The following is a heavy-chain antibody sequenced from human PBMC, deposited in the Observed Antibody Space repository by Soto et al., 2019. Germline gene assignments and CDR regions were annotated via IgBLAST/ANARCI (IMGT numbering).Heavy chain of an antibody. CDR2: TYYRSRWYN. CDR3: ARELPYYVSSDSYLDY. V-gene: IGHV6-1*01. CDR1: GDSVSGNSAA. Sequence: SQTLSLTCAISGDSVSGNSAAWNWIRQSPSRGLEWRGRTYYRSRWYNDYAVSVKSRITVTPDTSKNQISLHLNSVTPADTAVYYCARELPYYVSSDSYLDYWGQGALVTVSS. D-gene: IGHD3-16*01. J-gene: IGHJ4*02.